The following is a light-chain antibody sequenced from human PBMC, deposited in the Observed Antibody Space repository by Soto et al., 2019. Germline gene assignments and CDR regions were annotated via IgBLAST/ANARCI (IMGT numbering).Light chain of an antibody. V-gene: IGKV3-15*01. Sequence: ETVMTQSPATLSASPGETATLSCRASQNVGGDLAWYQQKPGQAPRLLIYGASTRAIDTPVRFSGGGSGTEFTLTISSLQSEDFVLYYCQQYSDWPPFTFGQGTKLDFK. CDR1: QNVGGD. CDR3: QQYSDWPPFT. J-gene: IGKJ2*01. CDR2: GAS.